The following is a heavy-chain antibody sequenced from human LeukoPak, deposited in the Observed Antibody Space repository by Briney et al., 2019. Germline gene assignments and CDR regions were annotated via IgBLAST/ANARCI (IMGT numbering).Heavy chain of an antibody. V-gene: IGHV4-59*12. Sequence: SETLSLTCTVSGGSISSYYWSWIRQPPGKGLEWIGYIYYSGSTNYNPSLKSRVTISVDTSKNQFSLKLSSVTAADTAVYYCARVGTYCSSTSCRKTSRYFQHWGQGTLVTVSS. D-gene: IGHD2-2*01. CDR2: IYYSGST. CDR1: GGSISSYY. CDR3: ARVGTYCSSTSCRKTSRYFQH. J-gene: IGHJ1*01.